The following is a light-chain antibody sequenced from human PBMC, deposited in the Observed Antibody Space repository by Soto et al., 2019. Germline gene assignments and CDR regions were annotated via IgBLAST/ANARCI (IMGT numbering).Light chain of an antibody. J-gene: IGKJ1*01. CDR3: QKYNGAPWT. Sequence: DIQMTQSPSTLSASVGDIVSITCRASQGITNYLAWYQQKAGKAPKLLIYAASTLHSGVPSRFSGSGSGTDFSLTISSLQPEDVATYYCQKYNGAPWTFGQGTKVDI. CDR1: QGITNY. CDR2: AAS. V-gene: IGKV1-27*01.